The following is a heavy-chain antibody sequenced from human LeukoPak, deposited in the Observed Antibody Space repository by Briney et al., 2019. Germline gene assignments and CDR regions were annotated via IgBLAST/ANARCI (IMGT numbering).Heavy chain of an antibody. CDR2: ISSSGDET. CDR1: GFSFTTSG. J-gene: IGHJ4*02. V-gene: IGHV3-21*01. Sequence: GGTLRLSCAASGFSFTTSGMSWVRQAPGKGLEWVSGISSSGDETHYADSVRGRFTISRDNAKNSLYLQMNSLRAEDTAVYYCARDEKGAMDYWGQGTLVTVSS. D-gene: IGHD2-2*01. CDR3: ARDEKGAMDY.